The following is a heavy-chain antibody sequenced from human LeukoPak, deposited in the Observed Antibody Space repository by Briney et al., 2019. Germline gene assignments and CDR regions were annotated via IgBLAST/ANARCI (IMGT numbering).Heavy chain of an antibody. V-gene: IGHV5-51*01. CDR2: IYPGDADT. J-gene: IGHJ4*02. CDR3: ARRYYGGAADY. CDR1: GYTFSSHW. D-gene: IGHD3-10*01. Sequence: GESLKISCKGSGYTFSSHWIAWVRQMPGKGLEWMGIIYPGDADTRYSPSFQGQVTISADNSISTAYLQWSSLKASDTAIYYCARRYYGGAADYWGQGTQVAVSS.